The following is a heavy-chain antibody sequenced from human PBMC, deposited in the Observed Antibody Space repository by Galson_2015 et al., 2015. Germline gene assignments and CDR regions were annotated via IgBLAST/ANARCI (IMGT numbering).Heavy chain of an antibody. Sequence: SLRLSCAASGFTFSSYWMSWVRQAPGKGLEWVANIKYDGSEKYYVESVKGRFTISRDNAKNSLYLQMDSLRAEDKALYYCARDIEAPGLAFGYWGQGTLVTVSS. CDR2: IKYDGSEK. CDR3: ARDIEAPGLAFGY. D-gene: IGHD6-13*01. J-gene: IGHJ4*02. CDR1: GFTFSSYW. V-gene: IGHV3-7*05.